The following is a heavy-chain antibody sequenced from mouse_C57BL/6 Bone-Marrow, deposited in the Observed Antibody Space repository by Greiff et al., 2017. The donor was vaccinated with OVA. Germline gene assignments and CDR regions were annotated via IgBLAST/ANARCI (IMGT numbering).Heavy chain of an antibody. CDR3: ARCAYYYGSSYFDY. Sequence: VQLQQSGAELARPGASVKLSCKASGYTFTSYGISWVKQRTGQGLEWIGEIYPRSGNTYYNEKFKGKATLTPDKSSSTAYMELRSLTSEDSAVYFCARCAYYYGSSYFDYWGQGTTLTVSS. D-gene: IGHD1-1*01. CDR2: IYPRSGNT. V-gene: IGHV1-81*01. CDR1: GYTFTSYG. J-gene: IGHJ2*01.